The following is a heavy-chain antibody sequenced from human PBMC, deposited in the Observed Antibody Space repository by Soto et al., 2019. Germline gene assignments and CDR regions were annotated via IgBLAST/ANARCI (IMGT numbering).Heavy chain of an antibody. CDR1: GYSISSGYY. Sequence: XETLSLTCAVSGYSISSGYYWGWIRQPPGKGLEWIGSIYHSGSTYYNPSLKSRVTISVGTSKNQFSLELSSVTAADTAVYYCARDSYSSSSGYYYGMDVWGQGTTVTVSS. D-gene: IGHD6-6*01. CDR3: ARDSYSSSSGYYYGMDV. V-gene: IGHV4-38-2*02. J-gene: IGHJ6*02. CDR2: IYHSGST.